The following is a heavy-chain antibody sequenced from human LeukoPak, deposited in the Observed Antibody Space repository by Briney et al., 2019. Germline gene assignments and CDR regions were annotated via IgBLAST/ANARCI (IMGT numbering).Heavy chain of an antibody. CDR2: IYHSGST. Sequence: SETLSLTCAVSGYSISSGYYWGWIRQPPGKGLEWIGSIYHSGSTYYNPSLKSRVTISVDTSKNQFSLKLSSVTAADTAVYYCYGSGSYFERFDPWGQGTLVTVSS. J-gene: IGHJ5*02. D-gene: IGHD3-10*01. CDR1: GYSISSGYY. CDR3: YGSGSYFERFDP. V-gene: IGHV4-38-2*01.